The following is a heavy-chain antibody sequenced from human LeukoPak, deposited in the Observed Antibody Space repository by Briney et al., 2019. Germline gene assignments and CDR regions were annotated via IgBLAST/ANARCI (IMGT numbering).Heavy chain of an antibody. CDR1: GGSISSSSYY. J-gene: IGHJ6*02. CDR2: IYFSGST. D-gene: IGHD2-2*01. V-gene: IGHV4-61*05. CDR3: ARLSLDCTTTNCYYYGMDV. Sequence: SETLSLTCTVSGGSISSSSYYWSWIRQPPGKGLEWIGYIYFSGSTSYNPSLKSRVTISVDTSKNQFSLKLSSVTAADTAVYYCARLSLDCTTTNCYYYGMDVWGQGTTVTVSS.